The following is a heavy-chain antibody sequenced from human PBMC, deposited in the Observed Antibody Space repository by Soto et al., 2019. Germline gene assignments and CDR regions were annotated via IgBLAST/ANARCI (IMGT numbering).Heavy chain of an antibody. V-gene: IGHV1-69*13. CDR1: GGTFSSYA. D-gene: IGHD6-19*01. J-gene: IGHJ6*02. Sequence: SVKVSCKASGGTFSSYAISWVRQAPGQGLEWMGGIIPIFGTANYAQKFQGRVTITADESTSTAYMELSSLRSEDTAVYYCARVAGGSGWSLYYYGMDVWGQGTTVTVSS. CDR3: ARVAGGSGWSLYYYGMDV. CDR2: IIPIFGTA.